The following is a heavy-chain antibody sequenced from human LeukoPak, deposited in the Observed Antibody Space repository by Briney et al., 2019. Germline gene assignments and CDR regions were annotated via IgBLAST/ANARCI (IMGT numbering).Heavy chain of an antibody. J-gene: IGHJ4*02. D-gene: IGHD6-6*01. V-gene: IGHV3-30-3*01. CDR3: AREPLV. CDR1: GFTFSSYA. CDR2: ISYDGSNK. Sequence: GGSLRLSCAASGFTFSSYAMSWVRQAPGKGLEWVAVISYDGSNKYFADSVRGRFTISRDNSKNTLYLQMNSLRVEDTAVYYCAREPLVWGQGTLVTVSS.